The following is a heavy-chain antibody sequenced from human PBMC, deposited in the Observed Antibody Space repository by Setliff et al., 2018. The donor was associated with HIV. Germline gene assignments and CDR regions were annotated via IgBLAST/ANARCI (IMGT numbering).Heavy chain of an antibody. V-gene: IGHV4-4*07. CDR2: GSSRGDT. CDR1: DSGTYY. CDR3: ARAAAGNTGPFDL. J-gene: IGHJ4*02. Sequence: SETLSLTCTVSDSGTYYWSWIRQPAGKGLEWIGRGSSRGDTNYNPSLKSRVTMSVDTSKNQFSLKLTSVTASDTAAYYCARAAAGNTGPFDLWGQGSPVTVSS. D-gene: IGHD4-17*01.